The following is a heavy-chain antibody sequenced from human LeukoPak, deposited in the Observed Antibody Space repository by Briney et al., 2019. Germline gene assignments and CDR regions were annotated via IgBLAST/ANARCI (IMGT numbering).Heavy chain of an antibody. CDR2: MNSDGSTT. D-gene: IGHD1-14*01. J-gene: IGHJ4*02. CDR1: GFTFSNSW. CDR3: ARAGFFRFDY. Sequence: GGSLRLSCAASGFTFSNSWMHWVRQVPGKGLVWVSRMNSDGSTTNYADSVKGRFTISRDNAKNTLYLQMNTLTAEGTAVYYCARAGFFRFDYWGQGTLVTVSS. V-gene: IGHV3-74*01.